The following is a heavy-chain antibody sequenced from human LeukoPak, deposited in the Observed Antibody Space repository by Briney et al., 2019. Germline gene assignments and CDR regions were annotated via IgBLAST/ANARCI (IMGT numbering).Heavy chain of an antibody. CDR1: GFTFHAHG. D-gene: IGHD1-26*01. V-gene: IGHV3-20*04. CDR2: ITGNGGSI. CDR3: VKDGSYIAFDI. J-gene: IGHJ3*02. Sequence: GGSLRLSCVASGFTFHAHGMNWVRQAPGKGLEWVSGITGNGGSISYADSVKGRFAISRDNTKNSLYLQTTSLKVEDTALYYCVKDGSYIAFDIWGLGTMVTVSS.